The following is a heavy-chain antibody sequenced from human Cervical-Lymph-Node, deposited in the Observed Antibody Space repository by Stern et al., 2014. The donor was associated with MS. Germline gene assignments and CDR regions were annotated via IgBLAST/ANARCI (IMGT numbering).Heavy chain of an antibody. CDR1: GDSLSSDFFY. Sequence: QVQLQESGPGLVKPSETLSLTCSVSGDSLSSDFFYWGWIRQPPGKGLEWIGSIYYDGSTFYTPSLKSRVTISVDTSKNQSSLNLTSVTAADTAVYYCATPALLKGSSLDYWGQGTLVIVSS. CDR3: ATPALLKGSSLDY. D-gene: IGHD3-10*01. CDR2: IYYDGST. V-gene: IGHV4-39*01. J-gene: IGHJ4*02.